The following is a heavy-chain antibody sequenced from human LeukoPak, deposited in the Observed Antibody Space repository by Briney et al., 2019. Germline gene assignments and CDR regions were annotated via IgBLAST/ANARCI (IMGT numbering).Heavy chain of an antibody. CDR3: AAETSAWSACDI. CDR1: GLTFSSHW. Sequence: GGSLRLSCAASGLTFSSHWMFWVRQAPGKGLVWVSHTDRDGKTTGYADSVKGRFTISRDNAKNTLYLQTNSLRAEDTAVYYCAAETSAWSACDIWGQGTMVTVSA. V-gene: IGHV3-74*01. D-gene: IGHD6-19*01. CDR2: TDRDGKTT. J-gene: IGHJ3*02.